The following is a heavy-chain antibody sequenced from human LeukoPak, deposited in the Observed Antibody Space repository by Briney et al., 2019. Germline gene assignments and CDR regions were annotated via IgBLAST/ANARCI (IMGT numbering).Heavy chain of an antibody. V-gene: IGHV3-48*02. CDR2: ISSRSSTI. Sequence: GGSLRLSCVASGFTFSSYSMNWVRQAPGKGLEWVSYISSRSSTIYNADSVKGRFTISRDNAKNSLYLQMNSLRDEDTAVYYCARERSVVVTAPFDYWGQGTLVTVSS. J-gene: IGHJ4*02. D-gene: IGHD2-21*02. CDR1: GFTFSSYS. CDR3: ARERSVVVTAPFDY.